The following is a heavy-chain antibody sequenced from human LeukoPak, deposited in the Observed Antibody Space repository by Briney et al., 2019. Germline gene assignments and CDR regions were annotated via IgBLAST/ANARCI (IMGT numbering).Heavy chain of an antibody. CDR3: ARHHSSAYPFDY. J-gene: IGHJ4*02. CDR2: VSNSGTT. Sequence: SETLSLTCTVSGGSTSHHYWSWIRQSPGKGLEWIGYVSNSGTTNYRPSLRGRVTVSVDTSQNHVSLKLTSMTAADTGLYYCARHHSSAYPFDYWGQGTLVTVSS. CDR1: GGSTSHHY. V-gene: IGHV4-59*08. D-gene: IGHD3-22*01.